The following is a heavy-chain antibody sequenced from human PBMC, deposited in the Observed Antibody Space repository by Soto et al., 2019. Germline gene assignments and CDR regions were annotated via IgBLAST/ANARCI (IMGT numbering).Heavy chain of an antibody. CDR2: VSHDGRNT. CDR1: GFTFSDYA. Sequence: VQLVESGGGVVQPGRSLRLSCAASGFTFSDYAMHWVRQAPGKGREWVAVVSHDGRNTHYADSVKGRFTISRDSSKNTVSLEMTSLSAEDTAVYYCAKGGRQWLVKSDFNYWGQGALVTVSS. J-gene: IGHJ4*02. V-gene: IGHV3-30*18. D-gene: IGHD6-19*01. CDR3: AKGGRQWLVKSDFNY.